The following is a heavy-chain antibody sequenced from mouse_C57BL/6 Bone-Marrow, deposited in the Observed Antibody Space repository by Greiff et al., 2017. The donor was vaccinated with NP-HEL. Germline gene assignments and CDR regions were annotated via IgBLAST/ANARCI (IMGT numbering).Heavy chain of an antibody. CDR2: IRSKSNNYAT. CDR3: VRYGYYDAY. D-gene: IGHD2-3*01. Sequence: DVQLVESGGGLVQPKGSLKLSCAASGFSFNTYAMNWVRQAPGKGLEWVARIRSKSNNYATYYADSVKDRFTISRDDSESMLYLQMNNLKTEDTAMYYCVRYGYYDAYWGQGTLVTVSA. J-gene: IGHJ3*01. CDR1: GFSFNTYA. V-gene: IGHV10-1*01.